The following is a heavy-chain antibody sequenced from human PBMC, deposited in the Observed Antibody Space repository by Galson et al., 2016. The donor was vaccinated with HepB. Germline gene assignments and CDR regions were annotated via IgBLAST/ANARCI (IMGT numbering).Heavy chain of an antibody. CDR3: AREGVGQVGMDV. CDR1: GFTLSTYG. Sequence: SLRLSCAASGFTLSTYGMHWVRQAPGKGLEWVAFIWYDGSKKYYIESVKGRFIISRDNSKNTVYLQMNSLRAEDRDVYYCAREGVGQVGMDVWGQGLTVTVSS. V-gene: IGHV3-33*01. J-gene: IGHJ6*02. CDR2: IWYDGSKK.